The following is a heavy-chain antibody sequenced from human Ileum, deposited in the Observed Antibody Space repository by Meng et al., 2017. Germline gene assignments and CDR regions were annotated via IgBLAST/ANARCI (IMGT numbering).Heavy chain of an antibody. CDR1: GRSSSISDW. CDR3: AHIFDS. V-gene: IGHV4-4*02. J-gene: IGHJ4*02. CDR2: MNLGGSP. Sequence: QVPLQESGPGLLAPAGPLSLTCAGSGRSSSISDWWSWVRQPPGKGLEWIAEMNLGGSPNYNPSLKSRVTMSVDKSNDHLSLQLTSVAAADTAVYYCAHIFDSWGQGTLVTVSS.